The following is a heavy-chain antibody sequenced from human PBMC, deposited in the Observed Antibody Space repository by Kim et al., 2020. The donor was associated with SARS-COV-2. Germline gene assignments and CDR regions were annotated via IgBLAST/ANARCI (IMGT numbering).Heavy chain of an antibody. Sequence: SVKVSCKASGGTFSSYAISWVRQAPGQGLEWMGGIIPIFGTANYAQKFQGRVTITADESTSTAYMELSSLRSEDTAVYYCAREEAEEGSGSGFDYWGQGTLVTVSS. CDR1: GGTFSSYA. V-gene: IGHV1-69*13. CDR2: IIPIFGTA. CDR3: AREEAEEGSGSGFDY. J-gene: IGHJ4*02. D-gene: IGHD3-10*01.